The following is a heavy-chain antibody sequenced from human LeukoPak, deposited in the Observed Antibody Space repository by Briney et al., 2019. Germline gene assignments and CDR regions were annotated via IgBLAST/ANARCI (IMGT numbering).Heavy chain of an antibody. D-gene: IGHD5-18*01. J-gene: IGHJ4*02. CDR2: ISFDGSDA. CDR3: ARPDGYSYGFRVDY. V-gene: IGHV3-74*01. CDR1: GFTFSGFW. Sequence: PGGSLRLSCAASGFTFSGFWMHWVRQTPGKGLVWVSCISFDGSDATYADSVKGRFTISRDNAKNTLHLQMDSLTVEDTAVYYCARPDGYSYGFRVDYWGQGTLVTVSS.